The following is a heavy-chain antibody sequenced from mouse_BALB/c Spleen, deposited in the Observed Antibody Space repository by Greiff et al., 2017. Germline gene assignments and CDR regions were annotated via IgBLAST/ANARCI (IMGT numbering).Heavy chain of an antibody. V-gene: IGHV1-4*01. CDR1: GYTFTSYW. Sequence: QVQLQQSGAELAKPGASVKMSCKASGYTFTSYWMHWVKQRPGQGLEWIGYINPSTGYTEYNQKFKDKATLTVDKSSSTAYMQLSSLTSEDSAVYYCARARGGYYEDYWGQGTTLTVSS. CDR2: INPSTGYT. J-gene: IGHJ2*01. D-gene: IGHD2-3*01. CDR3: ARARGGYYEDY.